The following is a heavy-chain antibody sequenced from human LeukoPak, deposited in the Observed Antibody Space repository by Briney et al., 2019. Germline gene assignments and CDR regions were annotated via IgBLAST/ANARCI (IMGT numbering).Heavy chain of an antibody. V-gene: IGHV1-46*01. CDR2: INPSGGST. CDR3: ARARYYDILTGGSWFDP. Sequence: GASVKVSCKASGYTFTSYYMHWVRQAPGQGLEWMGIINPSGGSTSYAQKFQGRVTMTRDMSTSTVYMELSSLRSEDTAVYYCARARYYDILTGGSWFDPWGQGTLVTVSS. J-gene: IGHJ5*02. CDR1: GYTFTSYY. D-gene: IGHD3-9*01.